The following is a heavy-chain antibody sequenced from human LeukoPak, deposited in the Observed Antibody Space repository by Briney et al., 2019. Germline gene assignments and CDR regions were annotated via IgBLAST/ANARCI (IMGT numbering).Heavy chain of an antibody. J-gene: IGHJ4*02. CDR1: GFTVTKFW. CDR3: AKDIVGGGDDY. Sequence: GGSLRLSCEASGFTVTKFWMSWVRQAPGKGLEWVANIQEDGKKENYVDSVRGRFTISRDNAKNSIYLQMNSLRVEDTAVYYCAKDIVGGGDDYWGQGTLVIVSS. CDR2: IQEDGKKE. V-gene: IGHV3-7*01. D-gene: IGHD2-21*02.